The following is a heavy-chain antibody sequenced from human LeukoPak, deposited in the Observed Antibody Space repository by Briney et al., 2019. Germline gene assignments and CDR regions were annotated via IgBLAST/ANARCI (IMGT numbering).Heavy chain of an antibody. CDR1: GFTFNSYG. CDR3: ARDRRDYYDSSGYYGDY. D-gene: IGHD3-22*01. J-gene: IGHJ4*02. CDR2: IWYDGSNK. Sequence: GRSLRLSCAASGFTFNSYGMHWVRQAPGKGLEWVAVIWYDGSNKYYADSVKGRFTISRDNSKNTLYLQMNSPRAEDTAVYYCARDRRDYYDSSGYYGDYWGQGTLVTVSS. V-gene: IGHV3-33*01.